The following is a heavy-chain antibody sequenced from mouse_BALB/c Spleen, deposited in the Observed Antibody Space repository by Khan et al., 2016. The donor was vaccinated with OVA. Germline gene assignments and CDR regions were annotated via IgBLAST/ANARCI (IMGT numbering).Heavy chain of an antibody. CDR1: GFTFSTYG. CDR2: INTGGHYT. CDR3: ARLAYYYNSGAFAY. V-gene: IGHV5-6*01. D-gene: IGHD1-1*02. Sequence: EVELVESGGDLVKTGGSLKLSCAASGFTFSTYGMSWVRQTPDKRLEWVATINTGGHYTYYIDSVKGRVTMSRDNADKVLYLQMTNLRSEDSAMYYCARLAYYYNSGAFAYWGQGTLVTVSA. J-gene: IGHJ3*01.